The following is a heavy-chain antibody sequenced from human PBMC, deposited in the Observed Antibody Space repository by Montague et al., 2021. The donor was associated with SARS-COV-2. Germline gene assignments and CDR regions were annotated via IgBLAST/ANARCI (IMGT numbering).Heavy chain of an antibody. Sequence: SETLYLTCSVSGASISSYDWSWIRQPSGKGLEWIAYHYSGGITGYNPSLKSRGTISVDTSKNQVSLRLKSVTAADTAVYYCAREGLGGGDYFVLWGQGTLVTVSS. V-gene: IGHV4-4*08. CDR3: AREGLGGGDYFVL. CDR2: HYSGGIT. J-gene: IGHJ4*02. D-gene: IGHD3-16*01. CDR1: GASISSYD.